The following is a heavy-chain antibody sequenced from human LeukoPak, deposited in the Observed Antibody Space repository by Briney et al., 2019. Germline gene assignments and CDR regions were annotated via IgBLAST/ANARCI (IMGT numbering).Heavy chain of an antibody. D-gene: IGHD3-3*01. CDR2: IYYSGST. CDR1: GGSISSGDYY. V-gene: IGHV4-39*07. CDR3: ARDLLRTIFGVVNGTGDNP. J-gene: IGHJ5*02. Sequence: SETLSLTCTVSGGSISSGDYYWGWIRQPPGKGLEWIGSIYYSGSTYYNPSLKSRVTISVDTSKNQFSLKLSSVTAADTAVYYCARDLLRTIFGVVNGTGDNPWGQGTLVTVSS.